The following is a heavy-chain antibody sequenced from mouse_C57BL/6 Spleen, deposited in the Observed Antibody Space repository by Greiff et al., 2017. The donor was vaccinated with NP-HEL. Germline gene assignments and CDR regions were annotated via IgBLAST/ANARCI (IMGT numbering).Heavy chain of an antibody. CDR2: INPYNGGT. CDR1: GYTFTDYY. V-gene: IGHV1-19*01. Sequence: EVQLQQSGPVLVKPGASVKMSCKASGYTFTDYYMNWVKQSHGKSLEWIGVINPYNGGTSYNQKFKGKATLTVDKSSSTAYMELNNLTSEDSAVYYGARIYYGSSYFDYWGQGTTLTVSS. D-gene: IGHD1-1*01. CDR3: ARIYYGSSYFDY. J-gene: IGHJ2*01.